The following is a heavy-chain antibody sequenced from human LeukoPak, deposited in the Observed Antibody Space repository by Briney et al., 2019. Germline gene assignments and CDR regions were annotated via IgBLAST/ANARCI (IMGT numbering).Heavy chain of an antibody. CDR2: QSDTGYYR. CDR3: ARKWHGGFDI. Sequence: GGPLRLSCTGSGFTFGDFAMSWVRQAPGKGLEWVSDQSDTGYYRNYADSAKGRLTISRENSKNSLWLQMNSLRVEDTAVYYCARKWHGGFDIWSQGAMVTVSS. V-gene: IGHV3-23*01. J-gene: IGHJ3*02. D-gene: IGHD2-8*01. CDR1: GFTFGDFA.